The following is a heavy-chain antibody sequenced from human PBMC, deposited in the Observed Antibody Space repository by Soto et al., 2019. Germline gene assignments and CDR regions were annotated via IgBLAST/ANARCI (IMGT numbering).Heavy chain of an antibody. CDR1: GYTFTSYA. CDR2: INAGNGNT. Sequence: GASVKVSCKASGYTFTSYAMHWVRQAPGQRLEWMGWINAGNGNTKYSQKFQGRVTITRDTSASTAYMELSSLRSEDTAVYYCARGAYSSSWYKDWFDPWGQGTLVTVSS. CDR3: ARGAYSSSWYKDWFDP. V-gene: IGHV1-3*01. J-gene: IGHJ5*02. D-gene: IGHD6-13*01.